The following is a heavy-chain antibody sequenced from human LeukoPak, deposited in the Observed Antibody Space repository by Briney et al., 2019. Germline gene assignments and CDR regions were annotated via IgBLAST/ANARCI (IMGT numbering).Heavy chain of an antibody. Sequence: SETLSLTCAVYGGSFIGYYWSWIRQPPGKGLEWIGEINHSGSTNYNPSLKSRVTISVDTSKNQFSLKLSSVTAADTAVYYCARGRWLLRGPWFDPWGQGTLVTVSS. CDR3: ARGRWLLRGPWFDP. CDR2: INHSGST. V-gene: IGHV4-34*01. D-gene: IGHD3-22*01. J-gene: IGHJ5*02. CDR1: GGSFIGYY.